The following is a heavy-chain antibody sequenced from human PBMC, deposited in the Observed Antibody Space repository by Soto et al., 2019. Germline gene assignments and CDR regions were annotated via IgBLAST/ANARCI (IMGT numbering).Heavy chain of an antibody. Sequence: QVQLQESGPGLVKPSETLSLTCTVSGGSINNYYWSWIRQPPGKGLEWIGYIFYSGSTNYNPSLKGRVTRSVDTSKTQYSLKLSSVTAADTAVYYCARHGGYFALSGRGTLVTVSS. D-gene: IGHD3-10*01. CDR1: GGSINNYY. CDR2: IFYSGST. V-gene: IGHV4-59*01. J-gene: IGHJ2*01. CDR3: ARHGGYFAL.